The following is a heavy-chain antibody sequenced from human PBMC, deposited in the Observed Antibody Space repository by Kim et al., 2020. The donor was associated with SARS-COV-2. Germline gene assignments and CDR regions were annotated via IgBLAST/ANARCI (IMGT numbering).Heavy chain of an antibody. J-gene: IGHJ3*02. CDR1: GGTFSRYA. Sequence: SVKVSCKASGGTFSRYAISWVRQAPGQGLEWMGRIIPILGIANYAQKFQGRVTITADKSTSTAYMELSSLRSEDTAVYYCARDNSSGNDAFDIWGQGTMVTVSS. D-gene: IGHD3-22*01. CDR3: ARDNSSGNDAFDI. V-gene: IGHV1-69*04. CDR2: IIPILGIA.